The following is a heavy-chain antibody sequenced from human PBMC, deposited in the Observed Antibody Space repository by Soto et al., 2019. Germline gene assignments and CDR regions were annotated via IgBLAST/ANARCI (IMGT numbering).Heavy chain of an antibody. J-gene: IGHJ4*02. CDR3: ARNWGIFDY. Sequence: PGGSLRLSCTASGFAFSSYSMNWVRQAPGKGLEWLSYISSTSDLKYYADSVEGRFTISRDNAKNSLYLQMNSLRAEDTALYYCARNWGIFDYWGQGTLVTVSS. D-gene: IGHD7-27*01. V-gene: IGHV3-48*01. CDR1: GFAFSSYS. CDR2: ISSTSDLK.